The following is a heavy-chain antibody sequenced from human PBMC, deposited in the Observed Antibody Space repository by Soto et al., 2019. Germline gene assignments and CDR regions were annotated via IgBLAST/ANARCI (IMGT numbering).Heavy chain of an antibody. J-gene: IGHJ5*02. V-gene: IGHV1-18*01. CDR2: ISAYNGNT. CDR3: ARDQGFRVVINSNWFNP. Sequence: ASVKVSCKASGYTFSRYGIMWVRQAPGQGLEWMGWISAYNGNTNSAEKLRGRLTMTTDASTTTAYMELRSLRSDDTAIYYCARDQGFRVVINSNWFNPSGQGTLVTVSS. CDR1: GYTFSRYG. D-gene: IGHD2-21*01.